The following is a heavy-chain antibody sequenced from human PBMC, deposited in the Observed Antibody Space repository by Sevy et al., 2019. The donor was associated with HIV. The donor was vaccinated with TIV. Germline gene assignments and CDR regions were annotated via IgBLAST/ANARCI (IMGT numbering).Heavy chain of an antibody. CDR1: GFTFFAYT. CDR3: AKWGYDSSGYYSGPFDY. J-gene: IGHJ4*02. Sequence: GGSLRLSCAASGFTFFAYTMHWVRQAPGKGLEWVSAISGFGGGTYYADSVKGRFTISRDKSKNTLYLQMNSLRAEDTAVYYCAKWGYDSSGYYSGPFDYWGQGTLVTVSS. V-gene: IGHV3-23*01. D-gene: IGHD3-22*01. CDR2: ISGFGGGT.